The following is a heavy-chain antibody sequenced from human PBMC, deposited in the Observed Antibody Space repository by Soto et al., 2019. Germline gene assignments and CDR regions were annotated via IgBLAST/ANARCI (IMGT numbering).Heavy chain of an antibody. J-gene: IGHJ4*02. CDR2: ISSSGSTI. D-gene: IGHD6-19*01. CDR1: GFTFSSYE. CDR3: AKVSSGPPVTHYYFDY. V-gene: IGHV3-48*03. Sequence: EVQLVESGGGLVQPGGSLRLSCAASGFTFSSYEMNWVRQAPGKGLEWVSYISSSGSTIYYAYSVKGRFTISRDNAKNSLYLQMNSLRAEDTAVYYCAKVSSGPPVTHYYFDYWGQGTLVTVSS.